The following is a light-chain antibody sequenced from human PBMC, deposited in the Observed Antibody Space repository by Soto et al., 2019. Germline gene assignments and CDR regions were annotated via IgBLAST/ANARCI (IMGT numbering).Light chain of an antibody. CDR3: QQLNTYPA. J-gene: IGKJ4*01. CDR2: GAS. CDR1: QGIGRS. V-gene: IGKV1-9*01. Sequence: DLPLTHSPSFLSASVGDRVTSTCRANQGIGRSLAWYQQEPGQDPKLLIYGASTLQSGVPSRFSGSGSGTEFTLTISSLQPEDVATYFCQQLNTYPAFGGGTKVDIK.